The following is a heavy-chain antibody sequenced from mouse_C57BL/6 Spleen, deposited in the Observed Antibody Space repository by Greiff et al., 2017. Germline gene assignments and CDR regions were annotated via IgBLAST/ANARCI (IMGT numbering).Heavy chain of an antibody. CDR2: INPNYGTT. CDR3: ARYDGYSWYCDV. Sequence: VQLQQSGPELVKPGASVKISCKTSGYSFTDYNMNWVKQSNGKSLEWIGVINPNYGTTSYNQKFKGKATWTVDQSSSTAYMQLNSLTSEDSAVYYCARYDGYSWYCDVWGTGTTVTVSS. CDR1: GYSFTDYN. D-gene: IGHD2-3*01. J-gene: IGHJ1*03. V-gene: IGHV1-39*01.